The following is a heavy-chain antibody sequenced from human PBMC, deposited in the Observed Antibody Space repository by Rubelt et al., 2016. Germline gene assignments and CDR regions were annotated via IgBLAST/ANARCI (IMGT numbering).Heavy chain of an antibody. Sequence: QLQLQESGPGLVKPSQTLSLTCAVSGGSISSGGYSWSWIRQPPGKGLEWIGYIYYSVSTYYNPSLKSRVTISVDTSKNQFSLKLSSVTAADTAVYYCARYDYGDYGWFDPWGQGTLVTVSS. V-gene: IGHV4-30-4*07. J-gene: IGHJ5*02. CDR2: IYYSVST. D-gene: IGHD4-17*01. CDR3: ARYDYGDYGWFDP. CDR1: GGSISSGGYS.